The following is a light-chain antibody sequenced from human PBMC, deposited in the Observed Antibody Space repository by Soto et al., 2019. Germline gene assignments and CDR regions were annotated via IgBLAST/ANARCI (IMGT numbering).Light chain of an antibody. V-gene: IGKV1-9*01. CDR2: AAS. CDR3: QQLNSYPRT. CDR1: QGISSY. J-gene: IGKJ1*01. Sequence: IQLTQSASSLSASVGDRVTITCRASQGISSYLAWYQQKPGKAPKLLIYAASTLQSGVPSRFSGSGSGTDFTLTISSLQPEDFATYYCQQLNSYPRTFGQGTKVDIK.